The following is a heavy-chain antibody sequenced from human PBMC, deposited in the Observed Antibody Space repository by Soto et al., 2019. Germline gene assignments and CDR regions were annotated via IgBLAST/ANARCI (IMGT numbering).Heavy chain of an antibody. CDR2: INPSGST. Sequence: PSETLSLTCAVYGGSFSGYYWSWIRQPPGKGLEWIGEINPSGSTNYNPSLKSRVTISVDTSRNQFSLKLSSVTAADTAVYYCARGWEATFGVVPFPRNYGMDVWGQGTTVTVSS. CDR3: ARGWEATFGVVPFPRNYGMDV. J-gene: IGHJ6*02. CDR1: GGSFSGYY. D-gene: IGHD3-3*01. V-gene: IGHV4-34*01.